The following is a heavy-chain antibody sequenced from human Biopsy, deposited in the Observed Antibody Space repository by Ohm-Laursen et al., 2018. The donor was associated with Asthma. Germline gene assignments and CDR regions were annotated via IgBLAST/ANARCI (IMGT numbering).Heavy chain of an antibody. CDR1: GFSYNTYK. J-gene: IGHJ1*01. V-gene: IGHV3-21*01. CDR3: ARTFHFWSPYHAEHYQL. D-gene: IGHD3-3*02. Sequence: SLRLSCSASGFSYNTYKMNWVRQAPGKGLEWVSSISSHSAYIYYADSVKGRFTISRDNAKNSVYLQMNSLRAEDTAVYYCARTFHFWSPYHAEHYQLWGQGTLVTVSS. CDR2: ISSHSAYI.